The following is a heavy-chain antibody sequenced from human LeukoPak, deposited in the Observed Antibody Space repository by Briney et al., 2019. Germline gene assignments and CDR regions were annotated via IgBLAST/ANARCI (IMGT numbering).Heavy chain of an antibody. CDR2: TSYDGSNK. D-gene: IGHD3-3*01. J-gene: IGHJ5*02. Sequence: GRSLRLSCASSGFTFSSYGMHWVRQAPGKGLEWVAVTSYDGSNKYYADSVKGRFTISRDNSKNTLYLQMNSLRAEDTAVYYCARDHSLEYGNWFDPWGQGILVTVSS. CDR3: ARDHSLEYGNWFDP. CDR1: GFTFSSYG. V-gene: IGHV3-30*19.